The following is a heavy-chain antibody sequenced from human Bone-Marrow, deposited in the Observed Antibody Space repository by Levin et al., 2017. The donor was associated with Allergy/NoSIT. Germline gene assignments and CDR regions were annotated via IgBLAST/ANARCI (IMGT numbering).Heavy chain of an antibody. D-gene: IGHD3-22*01. CDR2: ISYDGSNK. Sequence: PGGSLRLSCAASGFTFSSYGMHWVRQAPGKGLEWVAVISYDGSNKYYADSVKGRFTISRDNSKNTLYLQMNSLRAEDTAVYYCAKLLTYYYDSSGYWNFDYWGQGTLVTVSS. CDR1: GFTFSSYG. J-gene: IGHJ4*02. CDR3: AKLLTYYYDSSGYWNFDY. V-gene: IGHV3-30*18.